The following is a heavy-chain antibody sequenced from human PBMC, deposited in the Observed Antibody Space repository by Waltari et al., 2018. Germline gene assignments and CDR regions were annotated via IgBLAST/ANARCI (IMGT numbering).Heavy chain of an antibody. V-gene: IGHV4-34*02. CDR3: ARGSLGGNFLDF. Sequence: QVQLQQWGAGLLTPSETLPLTCAVYGESLINYYWNWIRQPPGKGLEWIGEIDHSGSASYNPSHKSRGSISIDTSKKQFFLKMGSVAAADTAVYYCARGSLGGNFLDFWGQGTLVSVSS. J-gene: IGHJ4*02. D-gene: IGHD6-6*01. CDR2: IDHSGSA. CDR1: GESLINYY.